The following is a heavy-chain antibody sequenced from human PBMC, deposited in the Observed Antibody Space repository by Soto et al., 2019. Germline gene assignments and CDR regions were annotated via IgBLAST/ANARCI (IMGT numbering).Heavy chain of an antibody. J-gene: IGHJ4*02. D-gene: IGHD6-13*01. CDR2: IYYSGST. V-gene: IGHV4-31*03. CDR3: ARRWGKGIAAAGRRVDY. Sequence: QVQLQESGPGLVKPSQTLSLTCTVSGGSISSGGYYWSWIRQYPGKGLEWIGYIYYSGSTYYNPSLKSRVTISVDTSKNQFSLKLSSVTAADTAVYYCARRWGKGIAAAGRRVDYWGQGTLVTVSS. CDR1: GGSISSGGYY.